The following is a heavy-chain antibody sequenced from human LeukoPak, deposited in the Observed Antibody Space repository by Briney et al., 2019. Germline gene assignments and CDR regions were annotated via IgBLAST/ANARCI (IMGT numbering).Heavy chain of an antibody. Sequence: GGSLRLSCAGSGFSFSSYSMNWVRQAPGKGLEWISYISGSGDTIHYGDSVEGRFTISRDNGKNSLYLQMYSLRVEDTAIFYCARGAPGGMDVWGQGTTVIVSS. J-gene: IGHJ6*02. V-gene: IGHV3-48*01. CDR1: GFSFSSYS. D-gene: IGHD3-10*01. CDR2: ISGSGDTI. CDR3: ARGAPGGMDV.